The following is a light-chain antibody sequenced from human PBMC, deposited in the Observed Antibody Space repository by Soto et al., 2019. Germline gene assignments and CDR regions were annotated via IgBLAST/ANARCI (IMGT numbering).Light chain of an antibody. V-gene: IGKV1-39*01. CDR2: AAS. Sequence: DIQMTQSPSSLSASVGDRVSITCRTSQSISKYVSWYQQRPGEAPKLLIYAASSLQSGVPSRFSGSGSGTDFTLSISSLQPEDFATYFCQQSFSTPTFGGGTKVDI. CDR3: QQSFSTPT. J-gene: IGKJ4*01. CDR1: QSISKY.